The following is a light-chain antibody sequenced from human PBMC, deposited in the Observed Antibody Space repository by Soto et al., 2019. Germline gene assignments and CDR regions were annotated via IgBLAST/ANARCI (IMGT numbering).Light chain of an antibody. Sequence: TQSPGTLSSSPGERATLSCRASQAVSSNYLAWYQQKPGQAPRLLIYRASTRATGIPARFSGSGSGTEFTLTISSLQSEDFAVYYCQQYIRWPLTFGGGTKVDIK. J-gene: IGKJ4*01. CDR1: QAVSSN. CDR2: RAS. CDR3: QQYIRWPLT. V-gene: IGKV3-15*01.